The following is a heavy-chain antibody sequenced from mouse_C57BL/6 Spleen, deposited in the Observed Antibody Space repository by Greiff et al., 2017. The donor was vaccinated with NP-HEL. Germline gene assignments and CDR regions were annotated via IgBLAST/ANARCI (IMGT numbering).Heavy chain of an antibody. J-gene: IGHJ2*01. D-gene: IGHD1-1*01. Sequence: VQLQQSGTVLARPGASVKMSCKTSGYTFTSYWMHWVKQRPGQGLEWIGAIYPGNSDTSYNQKFKGKAKLTAVTSASTAYMELSSLTNEDSAVYYCTRGGFTTVVARNYWGQGTTLTVSS. V-gene: IGHV1-5*01. CDR2: IYPGNSDT. CDR3: TRGGFTTVVARNY. CDR1: GYTFTSYW.